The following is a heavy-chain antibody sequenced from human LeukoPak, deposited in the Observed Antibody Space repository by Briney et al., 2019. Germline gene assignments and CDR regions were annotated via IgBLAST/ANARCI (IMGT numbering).Heavy chain of an antibody. D-gene: IGHD4-17*01. CDR3: ARDLRTTDYVDAFDI. CDR2: IYYSGST. Sequence: SETLSLTCTVSGGSISSYYWSWIRQPPGKGLEWIGYIYYSGSTNYNPSLKSRVTISVDTSKNQFSLKLSSVTAADTAVYYCARDLRTTDYVDAFDIWGEGTMVTVSS. J-gene: IGHJ3*02. V-gene: IGHV4-59*01. CDR1: GGSISSYY.